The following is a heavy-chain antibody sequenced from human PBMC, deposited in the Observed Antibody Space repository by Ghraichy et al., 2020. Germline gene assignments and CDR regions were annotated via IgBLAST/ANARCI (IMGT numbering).Heavy chain of an antibody. J-gene: IGHJ5*01. Sequence: SETLSLTCAVYGGSFSGYYWSWIRQPPGKGLEWIGEINHSGSTNYNPSLKSRVTISVDTSKNQFSLKLRSVTAADTAVYYCARGGYCSSTSCYFWFDPWGQGTLVTVSS. CDR3: ARGGYCSSTSCYFWFDP. D-gene: IGHD2-2*01. CDR1: GGSFSGYY. V-gene: IGHV4-34*01. CDR2: INHSGST.